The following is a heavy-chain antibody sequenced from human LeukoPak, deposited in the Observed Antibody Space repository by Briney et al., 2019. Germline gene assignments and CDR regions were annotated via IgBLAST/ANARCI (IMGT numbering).Heavy chain of an antibody. D-gene: IGHD6-13*01. CDR1: GFTFSSYS. V-gene: IGHV3-21*01. CDR3: ATYTSATGYRGY. J-gene: IGHJ4*02. Sequence: PGGSLRLSCAASGFTFSSYSMNWVRQAPGKGLGWVSSISSSSYIYYADSVKGRFTISRDNAKNSLYLQMNSLRAEDTAVYYCATYTSATGYRGYWGQGTLVTVSS. CDR2: ISSSSYI.